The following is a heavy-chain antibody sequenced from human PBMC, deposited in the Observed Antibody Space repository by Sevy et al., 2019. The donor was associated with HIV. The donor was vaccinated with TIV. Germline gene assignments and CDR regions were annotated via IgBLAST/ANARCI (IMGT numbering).Heavy chain of an antibody. D-gene: IGHD2-2*03. J-gene: IGHJ4*02. V-gene: IGHV3-23*01. CDR2: ISGNVDNT. CDR1: GFTFSSYE. CDR3: AKPPWIDQRAFEY. Sequence: GGSLRLSCTASGFTFSSYEMNWVRQAPGKGLEWVSSISGNVDNTYYADSVKGRFIISRDNSKNTLYLQMNSLRAEDTAVYYCAKPPWIDQRAFEYWGQGTLVTVSS.